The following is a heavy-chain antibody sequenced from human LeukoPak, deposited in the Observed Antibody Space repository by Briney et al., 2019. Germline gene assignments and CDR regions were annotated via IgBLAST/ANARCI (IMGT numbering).Heavy chain of an antibody. J-gene: IGHJ4*02. CDR2: TSSSGGGT. D-gene: IGHD5-12*01. Sequence: GGSLRLSCAVSGFTFSNYAMNWVRQAPGKGLEWVSSTSSSGGGTYSADSVRGRFTISRDRSKNMLYLQMNILRAEDTAVYYCAKEGIDGSDYDLDYWGQGTLVSVSS. V-gene: IGHV3-23*01. CDR1: GFTFSNYA. CDR3: AKEGIDGSDYDLDY.